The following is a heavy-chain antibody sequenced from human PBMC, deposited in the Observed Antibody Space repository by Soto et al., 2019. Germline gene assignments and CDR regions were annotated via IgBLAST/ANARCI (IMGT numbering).Heavy chain of an antibody. CDR1: GGSFSGYY. Sequence: QVQLQQWGAGLLKPSETLSLTCAVYGGSFSGYYWSWIRQPPGKGLEWIGEINHSGSTNYNPSLKIRVTISVDTSKNQFSLKLSSVTAADTAVYYCARDGEYYYGSGSYYPLDYWGQGTLVTVSS. CDR2: INHSGST. CDR3: ARDGEYYYGSGSYYPLDY. D-gene: IGHD3-10*01. J-gene: IGHJ4*02. V-gene: IGHV4-34*01.